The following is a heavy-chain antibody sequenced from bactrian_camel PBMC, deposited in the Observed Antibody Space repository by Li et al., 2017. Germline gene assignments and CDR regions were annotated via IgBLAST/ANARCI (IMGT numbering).Heavy chain of an antibody. D-gene: IGHD6*01. J-gene: IGHJ4*01. CDR3: ATRDSWSFNY. CDR2: IYSDFAT. Sequence: DVQLVESGGGLVQPGGSLRLSCAASGFSFSTSGMHWVRQAPGKGLEWVSSIYSDFATKYTDSVKGRFTVSRGDAKNTQYLQMNSLKSEDTALYYCATRDSWSFNYWGQGTQVTVS. CDR1: GFSFSTSG. V-gene: IGHV3S10*01.